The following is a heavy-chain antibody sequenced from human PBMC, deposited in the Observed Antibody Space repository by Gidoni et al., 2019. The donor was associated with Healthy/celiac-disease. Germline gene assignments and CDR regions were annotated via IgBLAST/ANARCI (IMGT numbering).Heavy chain of an antibody. CDR1: GFTFDDYA. J-gene: IGHJ6*02. V-gene: IGHV3-9*01. D-gene: IGHD3-3*01. Sequence: EVQLVESGGGLVQPGRSLRLSCAASGFTFDDYAMHWVLQAPGKGLEWVSGISWNSGSIGYADSVKGRFTISRDNAKNSLYLQMNSLRAEDTALYYCAKDLREWSGYLGHYGMDVWGQGTTVTVSS. CDR3: AKDLREWSGYLGHYGMDV. CDR2: ISWNSGSI.